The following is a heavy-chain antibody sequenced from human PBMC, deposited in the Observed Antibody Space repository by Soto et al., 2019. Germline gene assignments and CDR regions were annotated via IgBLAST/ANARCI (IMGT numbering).Heavy chain of an antibody. Sequence: TLSLTCTVSGGSISSGGYYWSWIRQHPGKGLEWIGYIYYSGSTYYNPSLKSRVTISVDTSKNQFSLKLSSVTAADTAVYYCARKGWRFGVVPRGGLAPWGQGSLVTVSS. CDR1: GGSISSGGYY. J-gene: IGHJ5*02. V-gene: IGHV4-31*03. CDR3: ARKGWRFGVVPRGGLAP. D-gene: IGHD3-3*01. CDR2: IYYSGST.